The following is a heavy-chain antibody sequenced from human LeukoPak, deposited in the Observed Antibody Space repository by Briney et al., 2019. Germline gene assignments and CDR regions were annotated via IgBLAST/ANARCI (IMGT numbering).Heavy chain of an antibody. CDR3: ARGGDIVVVPAAFDY. V-gene: IGHV4-30-2*01. J-gene: IGHJ4*02. CDR2: IYHSGST. D-gene: IGHD2-2*01. CDR1: GGSISSGGYY. Sequence: SQTLSLTCTVSGGSISSGGYYWSWIRQPPGKGLEWIGYIYHSGSTYYNPSLKSRVTISVDRSKTQFSLKLSSVTAADTVVYYCARGGDIVVVPAAFDYWGQGTLVTVSS.